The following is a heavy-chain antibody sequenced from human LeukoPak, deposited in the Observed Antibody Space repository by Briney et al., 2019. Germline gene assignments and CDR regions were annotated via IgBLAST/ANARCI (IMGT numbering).Heavy chain of an antibody. CDR3: ARRARLNLEWELLRRLEPFDY. Sequence: SVKVSCKASGGTFSSYAISWVRQAPGQGLEWMGRIIPILGIANYAQKFQGRVTITADKSTSTAYMELSSLRSEDTAVYYRARRARLNLEWELLRRLEPFDYWGQGTLVTVSS. D-gene: IGHD1-26*01. CDR2: IIPILGIA. J-gene: IGHJ4*02. CDR1: GGTFSSYA. V-gene: IGHV1-69*04.